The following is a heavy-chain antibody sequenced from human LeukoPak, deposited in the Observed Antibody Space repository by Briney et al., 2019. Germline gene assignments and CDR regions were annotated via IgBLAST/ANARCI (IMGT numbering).Heavy chain of an antibody. CDR3: ASFMTTVTIPDY. D-gene: IGHD4-17*01. J-gene: IGHJ4*02. CDR1: GSTFRSYS. Sequence: GGSLRLSCAASGSTFRSYSMNWVRQAPGKRLEWLSSITSSGSHMYYADSVKGRFTISRDNAKSSLYLQMNSLSAEDTAVYYCASFMTTVTIPDYWGQGTLVTVSS. V-gene: IGHV3-21*01. CDR2: ITSSGSHM.